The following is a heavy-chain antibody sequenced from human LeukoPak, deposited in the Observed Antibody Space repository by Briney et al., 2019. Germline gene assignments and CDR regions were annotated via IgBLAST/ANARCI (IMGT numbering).Heavy chain of an antibody. D-gene: IGHD5-18*01. CDR3: ARGGGYSYGYVPNWFDP. CDR2: INHSGST. V-gene: IGHV4-34*01. CDR1: GGSFSGYY. J-gene: IGHJ5*02. Sequence: SETLSLTCAVYGGSFSGYYWSWIRQPPGKGLGWIGEINHSGSTNYNPSLKSRVTISVDTSKNQFSLKLSSVTAADTAVYYCARGGGYSYGYVPNWFDPWGQGTLVTVSS.